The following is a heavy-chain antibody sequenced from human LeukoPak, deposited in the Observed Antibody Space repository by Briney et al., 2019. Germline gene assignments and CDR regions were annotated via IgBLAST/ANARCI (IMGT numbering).Heavy chain of an antibody. Sequence: GASVKVSCKASGYTFTSYHMHWVRQAPGQGLEWMGWINPNSGGTNYAQKFQGRVTMTRDTSISTAYMELSRLRSDDRAVYYSARDAMVGAPFYGMDVWGQGTTVTVSS. V-gene: IGHV1-2*02. CDR3: ARDAMVGAPFYGMDV. CDR1: GYTFTSYH. J-gene: IGHJ6*02. CDR2: INPNSGGT. D-gene: IGHD2-15*01.